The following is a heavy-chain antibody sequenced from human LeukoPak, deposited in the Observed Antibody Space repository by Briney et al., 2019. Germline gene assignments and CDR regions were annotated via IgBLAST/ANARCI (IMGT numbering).Heavy chain of an antibody. V-gene: IGHV3-33*01. D-gene: IGHD6-19*01. J-gene: IGHJ4*02. Sequence: GGSLRLSCAASGFTFSSYGMHWVRQAPGKGLEWVAVIWYDGSNKYYADSVKGRFTISRDNSKNTLYLQMNSLRAEDTAVYYCARDTSGWSDYFDYWGQGTLVTVSS. CDR1: GFTFSSYG. CDR2: IWYDGSNK. CDR3: ARDTSGWSDYFDY.